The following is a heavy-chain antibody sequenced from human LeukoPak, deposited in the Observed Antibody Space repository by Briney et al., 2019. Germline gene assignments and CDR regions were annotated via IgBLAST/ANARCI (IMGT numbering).Heavy chain of an antibody. CDR3: AKVGSSWYPDWFDP. J-gene: IGHJ5*02. CDR1: GFTFDSYA. V-gene: IGHV3-23*01. D-gene: IGHD6-13*01. CDR2: VSRFGGTT. Sequence: PGGSLRLSCAASGFTFDSYAMSWVRQAPGKGLEWVSAVSRFGGTTYYADSAKGRFTISRDNSNNTVYLQMNSLRAEDTAVYYCAKVGSSWYPDWFDPWGQGTLVTVSS.